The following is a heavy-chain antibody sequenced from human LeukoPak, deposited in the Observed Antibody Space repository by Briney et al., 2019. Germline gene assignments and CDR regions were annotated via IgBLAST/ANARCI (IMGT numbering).Heavy chain of an antibody. V-gene: IGHV1-69*05. CDR3: ATPRGGGDYYYYYMDV. Sequence: ASVKVSCKASGGTFSSYAISWVRQAPGQGLEWMGGIIPIFGTANYAQKFQGRVTITMDESTSTAYMELSSLRSEDTAVYYCATPRGGGDYYYYYMDVWGKGTTVTVSS. D-gene: IGHD3-16*01. J-gene: IGHJ6*03. CDR2: IIPIFGTA. CDR1: GGTFSSYA.